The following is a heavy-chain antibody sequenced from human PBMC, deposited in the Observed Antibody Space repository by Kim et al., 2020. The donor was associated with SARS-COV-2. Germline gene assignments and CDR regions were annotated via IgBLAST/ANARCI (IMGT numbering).Heavy chain of an antibody. CDR2: INPSGGST. V-gene: IGHV1-46*01. Sequence: ASVKVSCKASGYTFTSYYMHWVRQAPGQGLEWMGIINPSGGSTSYAQKFQGRVTMTRDTSTSTVYMELSSLRSEDTAVYYCARGLPHKFYYYYYYGMDVWGQGTTVTVSS. CDR3: ARGLPHKFYYYYYYGMDV. J-gene: IGHJ6*02. CDR1: GYTFTSYY.